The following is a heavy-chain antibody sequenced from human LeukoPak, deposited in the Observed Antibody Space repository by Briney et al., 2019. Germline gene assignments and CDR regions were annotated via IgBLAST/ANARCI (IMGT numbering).Heavy chain of an antibody. J-gene: IGHJ4*02. Sequence: ASVKVSCKASGGTFSSYAISWVRQAPGQGLEWMGGIIPIFGTANYAQKFQGRVTITADESTSTAYMELSGLRSEDTAVYYCARDWGVIAARPGYFDYWGQGTLVTVSS. CDR3: ARDWGVIAARPGYFDY. D-gene: IGHD6-6*01. CDR2: IIPIFGTA. V-gene: IGHV1-69*13. CDR1: GGTFSSYA.